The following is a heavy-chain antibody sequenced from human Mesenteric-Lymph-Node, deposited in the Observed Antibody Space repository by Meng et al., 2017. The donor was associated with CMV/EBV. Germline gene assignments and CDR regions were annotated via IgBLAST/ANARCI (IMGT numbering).Heavy chain of an antibody. CDR2: INSDGSST. Sequence: GGSLRLSCAASGFTFSGYWMHWVRQAPGKGLVWVSRINSDGSSTDYADSVKGRFSISRDNAKNTLYLQMNSLRVEDTAVYYCARAPPYNVSPPDYWGQGTLVTSPQ. J-gene: IGHJ4*02. D-gene: IGHD1-14*01. CDR1: GFTFSGYW. CDR3: ARAPPYNVSPPDY. V-gene: IGHV3-74*01.